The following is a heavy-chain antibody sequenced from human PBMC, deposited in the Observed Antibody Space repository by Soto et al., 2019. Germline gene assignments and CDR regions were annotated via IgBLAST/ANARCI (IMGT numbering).Heavy chain of an antibody. CDR2: IYYNVNT. J-gene: IGHJ4*02. CDR3: ARHQTLHGDYVY. CDR1: GGSISSISNHY. Sequence: SETLSLTCTVSGGSISSISNHYCSWIRLPPGKGLEWIGYIYYNVNTNYNPSLKSRVTISVDTSKNQFSLKLSSVTAADTAVYYCARHQTLHGDYVYWGPATLVTVSS. D-gene: IGHD4-17*01. V-gene: IGHV4-59*08.